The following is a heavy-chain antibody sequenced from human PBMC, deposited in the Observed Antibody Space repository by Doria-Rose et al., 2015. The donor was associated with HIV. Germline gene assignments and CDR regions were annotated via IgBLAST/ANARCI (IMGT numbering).Heavy chain of an antibody. V-gene: IGHV2-26*01. Sequence: QVTLKESGPVLVKPTEALTLTCTVSGVSLSSPGMGVSWIRQPPGKALEWLANMFTDDERSYNTSLKSRLTISRGTSKSQVVLTMTDMDPVDTATYYCARIKSSRWYRKYYFDFWGQGTLVIVSA. CDR1: GVSLSSPGMG. CDR3: ARIKSSRWYRKYYFDF. CDR2: MFTDDER. D-gene: IGHD6-13*01. J-gene: IGHJ4*02.